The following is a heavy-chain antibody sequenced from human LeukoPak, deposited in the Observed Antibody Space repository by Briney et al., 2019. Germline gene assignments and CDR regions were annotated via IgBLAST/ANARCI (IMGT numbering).Heavy chain of an antibody. CDR1: GGSISSYY. V-gene: IGHV4-4*07. Sequence: SETLSLTCTVSGGSISSYYWSWIRQPAGKGLEWIGRIYTSGSTNYNPSLKSRVTMSVDTSKNQFSLKLSSVTAADTAVYYCARGPSIQLWSDPYYYYDMDVWGQGTTVTVSS. CDR3: ARGPSIQLWSDPYYYYDMDV. D-gene: IGHD5-18*01. J-gene: IGHJ6*02. CDR2: IYTSGST.